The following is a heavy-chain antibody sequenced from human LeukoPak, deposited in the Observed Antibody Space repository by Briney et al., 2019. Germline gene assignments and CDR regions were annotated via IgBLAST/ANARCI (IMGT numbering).Heavy chain of an antibody. CDR2: IWYDGSNK. V-gene: IGHV3-33*01. J-gene: IGHJ2*01. CDR3: AREGHSSSWFSFDL. Sequence: PGGSLRLSCAASGFTFSSYGMHWVRQAPGKGLEWVAVIWYDGSNKYYADSVKGRFTISRDNSKNTLYLQMNSLRAEDTAVYYCAREGHSSSWFSFDLWGRGPLVTVSS. D-gene: IGHD6-13*01. CDR1: GFTFSSYG.